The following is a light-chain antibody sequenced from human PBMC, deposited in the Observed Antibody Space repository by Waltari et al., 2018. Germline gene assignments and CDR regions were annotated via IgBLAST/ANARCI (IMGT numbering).Light chain of an antibody. Sequence: QSALTQPASVSGSPGPSITISCTGTSSDVGSFYLVSWFQQHPGKAPRLMIYEVSKWPSGVSSRFSGSKSGNTASLTISGLQAEDEADYYCCSYAGSNTWVFGGGTKLTVL. CDR3: CSYAGSNTWV. V-gene: IGLV2-23*02. CDR2: EVS. CDR1: SSDVGSFYL. J-gene: IGLJ3*02.